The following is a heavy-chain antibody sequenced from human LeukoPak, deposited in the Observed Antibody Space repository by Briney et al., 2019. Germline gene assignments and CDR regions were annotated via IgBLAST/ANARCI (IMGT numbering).Heavy chain of an antibody. CDR3: ASPKRVDIVATIEDY. CDR1: GFTFSSYA. V-gene: IGHV3-30-3*01. D-gene: IGHD5-12*01. Sequence: GGSLRLSCAASGFTFSSYAMHWVRQAPGKGLEWVAVISYDGSNKYYADSVKGRFTISRDNSKNTLYLQMNSLRAEDTAVYYCASPKRVDIVATIEDYWGQGTLVTVSS. CDR2: ISYDGSNK. J-gene: IGHJ4*02.